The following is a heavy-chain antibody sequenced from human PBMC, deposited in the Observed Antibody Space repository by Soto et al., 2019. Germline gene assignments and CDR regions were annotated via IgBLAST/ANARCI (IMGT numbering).Heavy chain of an antibody. CDR3: ARETECGLEPVYYFDY. D-gene: IGHD2-21*01. J-gene: IGHJ4*02. V-gene: IGHV1-2*02. CDR1: GYTFTGYY. CDR2: INPNSGGT. Sequence: QVQLVQSGAEVKKPGASVKVSCKASGYTFTGYYMHWVRQAPGQGLEWMGWINPNSGGTNYAQKFQGRVNMTRDTSISTAYMELSRLRSDDTAVYYCARETECGLEPVYYFDYWGQGTLVTVYS.